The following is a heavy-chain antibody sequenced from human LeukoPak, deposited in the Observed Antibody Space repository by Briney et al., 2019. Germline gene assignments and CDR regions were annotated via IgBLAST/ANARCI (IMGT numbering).Heavy chain of an antibody. CDR1: GYTFTSYG. CDR3: ARAMVAYYYYYYMDV. D-gene: IGHD2-8*01. Sequence: ASVKVSCKASGYTFTSYGISWVRRAPGQGLEWMGWISAYNGNTNYAQKLQGRVTMTTDTSTSTAYMELRSLRSDDTAVYYCARAMVAYYYYYYMDVWGKGTTVTVSS. CDR2: ISAYNGNT. V-gene: IGHV1-18*01. J-gene: IGHJ6*03.